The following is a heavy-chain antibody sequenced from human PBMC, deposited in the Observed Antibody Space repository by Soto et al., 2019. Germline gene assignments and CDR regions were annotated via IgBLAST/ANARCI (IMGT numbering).Heavy chain of an antibody. Sequence: QVQLVQSGAEVKKPGSSVKVSCKASGGTFSSYTISWVRQAPGQGLEWMGRIIPILGIANYAQKFQGRVPIIAEKSTSADYMELSILSSEDTAVYSCARESPLYYGSGSDLPAHYGMDFWGHGTTVTVTS. CDR3: ARESPLYYGSGSDLPAHYGMDF. J-gene: IGHJ6*02. CDR1: GGTFSSYT. V-gene: IGHV1-69*08. CDR2: IIPILGIA. D-gene: IGHD3-10*01.